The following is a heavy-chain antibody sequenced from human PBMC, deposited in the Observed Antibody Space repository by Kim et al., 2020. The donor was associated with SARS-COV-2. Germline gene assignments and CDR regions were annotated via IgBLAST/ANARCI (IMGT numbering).Heavy chain of an antibody. J-gene: IGHJ6*02. CDR3: ARARKTYYGSGSYDYGMDV. CDR2: IKQDGSEK. Sequence: GGSLRLSCAASGFTFSSYWMSWVRQAPGKGLEWVANIKQDGSEKYYVDSVKGRFTISRDNAKNSLYLQMNSLRAEDTAVYYCARARKTYYGSGSYDYGMDVWGQGTTVTVSS. CDR1: GFTFSSYW. V-gene: IGHV3-7*01. D-gene: IGHD3-10*01.